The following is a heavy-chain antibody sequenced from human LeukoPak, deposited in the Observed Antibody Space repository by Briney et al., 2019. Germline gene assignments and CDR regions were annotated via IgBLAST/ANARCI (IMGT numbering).Heavy chain of an antibody. CDR3: ARDRWDDSSGYPDY. Sequence: GGSLRLSCAASGFTFSSYWMSWVRQAPGKGLEWVAKIKQDGSEKYYVDSVKGRFTISRDNAKNSLYLQMNSLRAEDTAVYYCARDRWDDSSGYPDYWGQGTLVTVSS. J-gene: IGHJ4*02. CDR1: GFTFSSYW. V-gene: IGHV3-7*01. D-gene: IGHD3-22*01. CDR2: IKQDGSEK.